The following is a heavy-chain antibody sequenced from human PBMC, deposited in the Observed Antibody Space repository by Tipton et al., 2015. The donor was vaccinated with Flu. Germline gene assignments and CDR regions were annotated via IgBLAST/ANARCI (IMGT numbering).Heavy chain of an antibody. V-gene: IGHV4-38-2*01. CDR2: ICPGSP. J-gene: IGHJ5*02. D-gene: IGHD4-11*01. Sequence: TLSLTCSVSGASVGSPYCWGWIRQPPGKGLEWIGNICPGSPYYNPSLRSRVTISVARAKAQFSLRLTSVTAADTAVYFCARRDFSNYVSEPKNWFDPWGQGTLVTVS. CDR3: ARRDFSNYVSEPKNWFDP. CDR1: GASVGSPYC.